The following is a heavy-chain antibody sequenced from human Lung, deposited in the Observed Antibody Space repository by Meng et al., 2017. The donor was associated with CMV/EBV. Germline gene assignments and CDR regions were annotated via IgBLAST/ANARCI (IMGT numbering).Heavy chain of an antibody. CDR3: ASKPDYYSSGGYYYYGMDV. V-gene: IGHV4-31*03. Sequence: TLSLXXTVSGCPFISGGYYWSCIRQHPGKGLEWIVYTYYSRSTYSNPSLKSRVTLSVDTSKNQFNLKLSSVTAADTAVYCCASKPDYYSSGGYYYYGMDVWGQGTXVTVSS. CDR1: GCPFISGGYY. J-gene: IGHJ6*02. D-gene: IGHD3-10*01. CDR2: TYYSRST.